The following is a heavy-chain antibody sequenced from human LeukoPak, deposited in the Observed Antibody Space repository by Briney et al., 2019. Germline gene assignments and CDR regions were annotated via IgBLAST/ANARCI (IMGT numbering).Heavy chain of an antibody. CDR3: ATYSSSNGREFQY. Sequence: PGGSLRLSCAASGFTFSSYAMSWVRQAPGKGLEWVSAISGSGGSTYYADSVKGRFTISRDNSRELLYLRMNSLRAEDTAVYYCATYSSSNGREFQYWGQGTLVTVSS. V-gene: IGHV3-23*01. J-gene: IGHJ1*01. CDR2: ISGSGGST. CDR1: GFTFSSYA. D-gene: IGHD2-2*01.